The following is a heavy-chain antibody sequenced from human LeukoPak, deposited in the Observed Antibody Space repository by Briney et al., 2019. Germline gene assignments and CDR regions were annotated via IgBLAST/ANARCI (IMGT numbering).Heavy chain of an antibody. CDR3: ARERLELLFDY. V-gene: IGHV3-30-3*01. J-gene: IGHJ4*02. Sequence: GGSLRLSCAASGFTFSSYAMHWVRQAPGKGLEWVAVISYDGSNKYYADSVKGRFTISRDNSKNTLYLQMNSLRAEDTAVYYCARERLELLFDYWGQGTLVTVSS. D-gene: IGHD1-26*01. CDR2: ISYDGSNK. CDR1: GFTFSSYA.